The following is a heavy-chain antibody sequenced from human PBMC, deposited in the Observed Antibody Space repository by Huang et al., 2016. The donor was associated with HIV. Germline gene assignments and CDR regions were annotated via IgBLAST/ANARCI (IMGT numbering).Heavy chain of an antibody. CDR1: GFFFSDSA. Sequence: EVQLVESGGGLVQPGGSLKLSGAASGFFFSDSAMHWVRQASGKGLELFFLIRCNADNYPPTSTASVKGRFTISRDASKDTAYLQLTSLKIEDTAFYYCTRDSYYGWRTSPYYFDYWGQGTLVTVSS. V-gene: IGHV3-73*02. CDR2: IRCNADNYPP. D-gene: IGHD3-10*01. J-gene: IGHJ4*02. CDR3: TRDSYYGWRTSPYYFDY.